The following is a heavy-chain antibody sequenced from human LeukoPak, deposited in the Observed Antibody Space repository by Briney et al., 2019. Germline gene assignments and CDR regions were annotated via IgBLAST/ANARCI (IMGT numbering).Heavy chain of an antibody. CDR3: ALFKGYDSSGYYCEFDY. D-gene: IGHD3-22*01. CDR1: GYTFTGYY. J-gene: IGHJ4*02. Sequence: ASVKVSCKASGYTFTGYYMHWVRQAPGQGLEWMGWINPNSGGTNYAQKFQGRVTMTRDTSISTAYMELSRLRSDDTAVYYCALFKGYDSSGYYCEFDYWGQGTLVTVSS. V-gene: IGHV1-2*02. CDR2: INPNSGGT.